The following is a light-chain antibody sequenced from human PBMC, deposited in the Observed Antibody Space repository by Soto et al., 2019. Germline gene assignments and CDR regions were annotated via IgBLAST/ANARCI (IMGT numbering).Light chain of an antibody. J-gene: IGLJ1*01. CDR1: SSNIGSNY. V-gene: IGLV1-47*01. Sequence: QPVLTQPPSASGTPGQRVTISCSGSSSNIGSNYVYWYQQLPGTAPKLLIYRNNQRPSGVPDRFSGSKSGTSASLAISGLRSEDEADYYCAAWDDSLRLVFGTGTKLTVL. CDR2: RNN. CDR3: AAWDDSLRLV.